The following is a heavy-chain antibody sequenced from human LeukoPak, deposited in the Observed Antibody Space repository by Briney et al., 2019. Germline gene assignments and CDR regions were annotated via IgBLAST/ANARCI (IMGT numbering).Heavy chain of an antibody. Sequence: GGSLRLSCAASGFTFSSYSMNWVRQAPGKRLEWVANMNIGGSEKYYADSVKGRFSISRDNARNSVYLQMASLRVEDTAVYYCARDPVEWELLLDYWGQGTMVTVSS. J-gene: IGHJ4*02. CDR3: ARDPVEWELLLDY. CDR1: GFTFSSYS. D-gene: IGHD1-26*01. V-gene: IGHV3-7*01. CDR2: MNIGGSEK.